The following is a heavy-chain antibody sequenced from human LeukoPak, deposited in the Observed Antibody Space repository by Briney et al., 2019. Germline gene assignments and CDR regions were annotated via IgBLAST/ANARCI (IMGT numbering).Heavy chain of an antibody. CDR1: GYTFTSYG. J-gene: IGHJ4*02. CDR2: ISAYNGNT. D-gene: IGHD2-8*01. V-gene: IGHV1-18*01. Sequence: ASVTVSFTASGYTFTSYGISWVRQAPGQGLEWMGWISAYNGNTNYAQKLQGRVTMTTDTSTSTAYMELRSLRSDDTAVYYCARVLGSARMVYALYFDYWGQGTLVTVSS. CDR3: ARVLGSARMVYALYFDY.